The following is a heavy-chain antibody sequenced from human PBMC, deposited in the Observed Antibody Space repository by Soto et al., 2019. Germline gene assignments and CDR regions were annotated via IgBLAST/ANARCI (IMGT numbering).Heavy chain of an antibody. J-gene: IGHJ4*02. CDR1: GYTFTSYG. V-gene: IGHV1-18*01. CDR3: ASSSLSSSWPGVFDY. Sequence: QVQLVQSGAEVKKPGASVKVSCKASGYTFTSYGITWVRQAPGQGLEWMGWISAYNGNTNYAQKLQGRVTMTTDTSTSTAYMELRSLRSDDTAVYYCASSSLSSSWPGVFDYWGQGTLVTVSS. D-gene: IGHD6-13*01. CDR2: ISAYNGNT.